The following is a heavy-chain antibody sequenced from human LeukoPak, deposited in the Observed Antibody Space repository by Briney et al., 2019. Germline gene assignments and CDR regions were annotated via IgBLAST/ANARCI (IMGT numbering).Heavy chain of an antibody. Sequence: GGSLRLSCAASGFTFSSYSMNWVRQAPGKGLEWVSYISSSSGTIYYADSVKGRFTISRDNAKNSLYLQMNSLRAEDTAVYYCARDDTDTAMVMDQGISFNAFDIWGQGTMVTVSS. V-gene: IGHV3-48*04. CDR1: GFTFSSYS. J-gene: IGHJ3*02. CDR2: ISSSSGTI. CDR3: ARDDTDTAMVMDQGISFNAFDI. D-gene: IGHD5-18*01.